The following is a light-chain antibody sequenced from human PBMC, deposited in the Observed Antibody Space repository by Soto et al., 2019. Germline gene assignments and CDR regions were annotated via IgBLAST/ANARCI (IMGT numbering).Light chain of an antibody. CDR3: CSYAGSSTFEV. J-gene: IGLJ2*01. V-gene: IGLV2-23*03. Sequence: QSALTQPASVSGSPGQSITISCTGTSSDVGSYNLVSWYQQHPGKAPKLMIYEGSKRPSGVSNRFSGSKSANTASLTISGLQAEDEAHYYCCSYAGSSTFEVFGGGTKVTVL. CDR2: EGS. CDR1: SSDVGSYNL.